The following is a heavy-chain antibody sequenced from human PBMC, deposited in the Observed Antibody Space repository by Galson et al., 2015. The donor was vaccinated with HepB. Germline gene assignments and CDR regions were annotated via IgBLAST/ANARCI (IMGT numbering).Heavy chain of an antibody. CDR1: GFTFSSYW. CDR3: ARDRYCSGGTCYGQYYFDY. V-gene: IGHV3-7*03. Sequence: SLRLSCAASGFTFSSYWMSWVRQAPGKGLEWVANIKQDGSEKYYVDSVKGRFTISRDNAKNSLYLQMNSLRAEDTAVYYCARDRYCSGGTCYGQYYFDYWGQGTLVTVSS. D-gene: IGHD2-15*01. J-gene: IGHJ4*02. CDR2: IKQDGSEK.